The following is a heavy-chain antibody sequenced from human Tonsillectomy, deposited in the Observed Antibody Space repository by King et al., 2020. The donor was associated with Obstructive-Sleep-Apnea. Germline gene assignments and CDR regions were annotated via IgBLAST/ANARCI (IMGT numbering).Heavy chain of an antibody. CDR1: GGSFSGYY. D-gene: IGHD5-18*01. J-gene: IGHJ4*02. CDR2: INHSGRT. V-gene: IGHV4-34*01. Sequence: VQLQQGGAGLLKPSETLSLTCAVYGGSFSGYYWIWIRQPPGKGLEWIGEINHSGRTNYNPSLTSRVTISVDTSKNQFSLKLSSVTAADTAVYYCARGRGGYSESFYWGQGTLVTVSS. CDR3: ARGRGGYSESFY.